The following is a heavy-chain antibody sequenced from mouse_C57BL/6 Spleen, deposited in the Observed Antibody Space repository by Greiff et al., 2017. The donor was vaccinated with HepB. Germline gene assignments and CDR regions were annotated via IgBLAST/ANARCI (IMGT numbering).Heavy chain of an antibody. CDR2: INDDGSST. V-gene: IGHV5-16*01. D-gene: IGHD2-4*01. J-gene: IGHJ2*01. CDR3: ARVAGLRNFFDY. Sequence: EVKLMESEGGLVQPGSSMKLSCTASGFTFSDYYMAWVRQVPEKGLEWVANINDDGSSTYYLDSLKSRFLISRDNAKNILYLQMGSLKSDDTATYDCARVAGLRNFFDYWGQGTTLTVSS. CDR1: GFTFSDYY.